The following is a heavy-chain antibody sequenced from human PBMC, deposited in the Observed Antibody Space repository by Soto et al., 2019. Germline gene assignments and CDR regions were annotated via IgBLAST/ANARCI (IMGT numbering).Heavy chain of an antibody. V-gene: IGHV4-39*01. CDR2: IYYSGST. CDR3: AGPIRHDAFDI. J-gene: IGHJ3*02. CDR1: GGSISSSSYY. Sequence: QLQLQESGPGLVKPSETLSLPCTVSGGSISSSSYYWGWIRQPPGKGREWIGSIYYSGSTYYNPSLKRRVTISVDTSKNQFSLKLSSVTAADTAVYYCAGPIRHDAFDIWGQGTMVTVSS. D-gene: IGHD3-3*02.